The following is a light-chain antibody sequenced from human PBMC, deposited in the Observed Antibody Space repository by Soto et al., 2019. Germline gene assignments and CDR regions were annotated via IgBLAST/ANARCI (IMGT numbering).Light chain of an antibody. J-gene: IGLJ1*01. Sequence: QSALTQPVSVSGSPGQSITISCTGTSSDGGGFNYVSWYQQHPGKAPKLMIYDVTNRPSGVSYRFSGSKSGNTASLTISGLQAEDEADYYCNSYTSSSTYVFGTGTTVTVL. CDR3: NSYTSSSTYV. V-gene: IGLV2-14*03. CDR2: DVT. CDR1: SSDGGGFNY.